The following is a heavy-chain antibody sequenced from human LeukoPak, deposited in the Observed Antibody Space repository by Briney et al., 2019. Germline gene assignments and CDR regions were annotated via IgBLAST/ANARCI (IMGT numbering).Heavy chain of an antibody. V-gene: IGHV3-30*02. CDR1: GFTFSSYG. D-gene: IGHD1-26*01. J-gene: IGHJ4*02. CDR3: AKDLYRGSSHWWMVDY. CDR2: IRYDGSNK. Sequence: GGSLRLSCAASGFTFSSYGMHWVRQAPGKGLEWVAFIRYDGSNKYYADSVKGRFTISRDNSKNTLYLQMNSLRAEDTAVYYCAKDLYRGSSHWWMVDYWGQGTLVTVSS.